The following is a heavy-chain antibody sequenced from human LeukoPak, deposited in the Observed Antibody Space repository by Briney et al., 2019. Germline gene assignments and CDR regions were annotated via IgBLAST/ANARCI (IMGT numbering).Heavy chain of an antibody. D-gene: IGHD6-19*01. V-gene: IGHV3-7*05. J-gene: IGHJ4*02. CDR2: IKQDGSEK. CDR1: GFTFSSYW. Sequence: GGSLRLSCAASGFTFSSYWMSWVRQAPGKGLEWVANIKQDGSEKYYVDSVKGRFTISRDNAKNSLYLQMNSLRAEDTALYYCARHQDSSGWYGSDNWGQGTLVTVSS. CDR3: ARHQDSSGWYGSDN.